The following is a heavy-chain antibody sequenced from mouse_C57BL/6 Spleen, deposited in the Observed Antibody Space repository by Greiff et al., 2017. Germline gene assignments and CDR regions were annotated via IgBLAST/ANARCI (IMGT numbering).Heavy chain of an antibody. CDR2: IWTGGGT. CDR3: ARDVGYGRSPYFEV. CDR1: GFSLTSYA. D-gene: IGHD1-1*01. J-gene: IGHJ1*03. V-gene: IGHV2-9-1*01. Sequence: VQLQQSGPGLVAPSQSLSITCTVSGFSLTSYAISWVRQPPGKGLEWLGVIWTGGGTNYNSALKSRLSISQDNSKSQVFLKMNSLQTDETARYYCARDVGYGRSPYFEVWGTGTTVTVSS.